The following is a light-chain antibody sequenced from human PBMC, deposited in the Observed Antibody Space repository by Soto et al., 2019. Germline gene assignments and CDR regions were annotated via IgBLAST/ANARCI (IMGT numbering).Light chain of an antibody. Sequence: DIQMTQSPSSLSASVGDRVTITCRASQNVAHFLNWYQQKPGKAPKLLIYATSSLHSGVPSRFSGSGSGTEFTLTISSLQPDDFATYYCQHYNSYSEAFGQGTKVDI. J-gene: IGKJ1*01. CDR3: QHYNSYSEA. CDR1: QNVAHF. CDR2: ATS. V-gene: IGKV1-39*01.